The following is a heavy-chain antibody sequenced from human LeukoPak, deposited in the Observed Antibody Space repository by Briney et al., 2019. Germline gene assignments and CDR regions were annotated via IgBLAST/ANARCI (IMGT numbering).Heavy chain of an antibody. CDR2: IRCMVGST. V-gene: IGHV3-23*01. D-gene: IGHD2-2*01. CDR1: GFTFSSYA. Sequence: GGSLRLSCAASGFTFSSYAMSWVRQAPGKGLEWVSAIRCMVGSTYYADSVKGRFTISRDNSKNTLYLQMNSLRAEDTAVYYCASWPGYCSSTSCPVGCFDYWGQGTLVTVSS. J-gene: IGHJ4*02. CDR3: ASWPGYCSSTSCPVGCFDY.